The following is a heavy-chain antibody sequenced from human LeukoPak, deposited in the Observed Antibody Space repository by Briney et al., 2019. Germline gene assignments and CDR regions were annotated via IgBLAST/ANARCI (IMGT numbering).Heavy chain of an antibody. CDR1: GFTFSDYY. J-gene: IGHJ4*02. D-gene: IGHD1-14*01. Sequence: GGSLRLSCAASGFTFSDYYMSWIRQAPGKGLEWVSYISSSGSTIYYADSVKGRFTISGDNSKNSLYLQLTSLRAEDTALYYCARDRGRNSFDYWGQGTLVSVSS. V-gene: IGHV3-11*04. CDR2: ISSSGSTI. CDR3: ARDRGRNSFDY.